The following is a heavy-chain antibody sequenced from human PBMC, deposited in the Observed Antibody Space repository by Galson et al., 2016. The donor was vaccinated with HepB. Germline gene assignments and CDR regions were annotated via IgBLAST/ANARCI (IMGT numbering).Heavy chain of an antibody. J-gene: IGHJ4*02. V-gene: IGHV3-23*01. D-gene: IGHD3-16*01. CDR3: ARDDDGIGVMPLLY. CDR2: ISGSGDST. CDR1: GFTFSSYS. Sequence: SLRLSCAASGFTFSSYSMTWVRQAPGKGLEWVSSISGSGDSTNYRYSVKGRFAISRDNSKNTLYFQGNGLRAEDTAVYYCARDDDGIGVMPLLYWGQGTLLTVSS.